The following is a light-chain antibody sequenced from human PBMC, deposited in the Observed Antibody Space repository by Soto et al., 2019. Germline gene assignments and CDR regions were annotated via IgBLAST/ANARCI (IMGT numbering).Light chain of an antibody. J-gene: IGLJ1*01. CDR1: SSDVGGYDY. V-gene: IGLV2-14*01. Sequence: LTQPASVSGSPGQSITISCTGTSSDVGGYDYVSWYQQHPGKAPKFLIYEVTNRPSGVSHRFSGSKSGNTASLTISGLQAEDEADYYCTSYTTASTYVFGTGTKVTVL. CDR3: TSYTTASTYV. CDR2: EVT.